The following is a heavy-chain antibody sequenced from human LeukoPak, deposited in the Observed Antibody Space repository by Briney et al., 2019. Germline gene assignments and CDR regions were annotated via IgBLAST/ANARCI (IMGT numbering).Heavy chain of an antibody. Sequence: SETLSLTCAVYGESLSKYYWTWIRQSPGKGLEWIGEFNHRGSTNLNPSLKSRVTLSVDTSKHQFSLKLTSVTAADAAVYYCASSVGSTDYWGQGTLVTVSS. D-gene: IGHD1-26*01. J-gene: IGHJ4*02. CDR3: ASSVGSTDY. V-gene: IGHV4-34*01. CDR2: FNHRGST. CDR1: GESLSKYY.